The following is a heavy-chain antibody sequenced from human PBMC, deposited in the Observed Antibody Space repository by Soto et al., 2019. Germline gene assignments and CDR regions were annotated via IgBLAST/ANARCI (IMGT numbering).Heavy chain of an antibody. D-gene: IGHD3-9*01. J-gene: IGHJ6*02. CDR3: ARVPSVVAPGNDYFGLDV. V-gene: IGHV5-51*01. CDR2: IYPNDADT. Sequence: PGESLKISCKGSGYVFNHYWIAWVRQIPGKGLEWMGIIYPNDADTRYSPSFQGQVTISADKSTSTAYLQWTSLRTSDTAIYYCARVPSVVAPGNDYFGLDVWGQGTTVTVS. CDR1: GYVFNHYW.